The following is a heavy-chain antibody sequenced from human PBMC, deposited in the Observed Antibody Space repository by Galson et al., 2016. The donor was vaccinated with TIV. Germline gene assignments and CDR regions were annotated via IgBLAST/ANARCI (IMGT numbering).Heavy chain of an antibody. Sequence: QSGAEVKKPGESLKISCKGSGYSFTSYWIAWVRQMPGKGLELMGVIHPADSDTRYSTSFQAQVSISADRSISTAYLQWSILKASDTAMYYCSTQLDFDQRVLDAFHIWGQGTLLTVSS. D-gene: IGHD3-9*01. CDR2: IHPADSDT. J-gene: IGHJ3*02. CDR1: GYSFTSYW. CDR3: STQLDFDQRVLDAFHI. V-gene: IGHV5-51*01.